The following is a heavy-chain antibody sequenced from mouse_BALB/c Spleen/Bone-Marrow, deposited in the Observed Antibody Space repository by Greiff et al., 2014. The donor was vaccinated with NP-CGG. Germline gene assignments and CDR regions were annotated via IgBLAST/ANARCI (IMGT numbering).Heavy chain of an antibody. J-gene: IGHJ4*01. V-gene: IGHV1-87*01. D-gene: IGHD2-14*01. CDR1: GYTFTSYW. Sequence: QVQLQQSGAELARPGASAKLSCKASGYTFTSYWMQWVKQRPGQGLEWIGAIYPGDGDTRFTQKFKGKATLTADKSSSTAYMQLSSLASEDSAVYYCARAKRYGEMDYWGQGTSVTVSS. CDR2: IYPGDGDT. CDR3: ARAKRYGEMDY.